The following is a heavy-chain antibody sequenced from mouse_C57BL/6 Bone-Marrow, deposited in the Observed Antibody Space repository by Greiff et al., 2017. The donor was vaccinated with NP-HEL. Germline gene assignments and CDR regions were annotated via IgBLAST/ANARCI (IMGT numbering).Heavy chain of an antibody. V-gene: IGHV1-54*01. CDR3: ARDGSAWFAY. D-gene: IGHD1-1*01. Sequence: VQLQQSGAELVRPGTSVKVSCKASGYAFTNYLIEWVKQRPGQGLEWIGVINPGSGGTNYNEKFKGKATLTADKSSSTAYMQLSSLTSEDSAVYFCARDGSAWFAYWGTGTTVTVSS. CDR2: INPGSGGT. CDR1: GYAFTNYL. J-gene: IGHJ1*03.